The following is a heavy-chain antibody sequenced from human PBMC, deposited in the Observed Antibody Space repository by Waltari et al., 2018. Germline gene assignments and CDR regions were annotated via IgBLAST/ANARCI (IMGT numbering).Heavy chain of an antibody. D-gene: IGHD2-2*01. V-gene: IGHV4-4*07. CDR1: GVPISSFY. J-gene: IGHJ4*02. CDR3: ARVSATSWSSAYYFDF. CDR2: IYISGSS. Sequence: QVQLQESGPGLLKPSETLSLTCTVSGVPISSFYWGWIRQPAGKGLEWVGRIYISGSSSSNPSLKSRVTMSDDTSKNQFSLKLTSVTAADTAVYYCARVSATSWSSAYYFDFWGQGILVTVSS.